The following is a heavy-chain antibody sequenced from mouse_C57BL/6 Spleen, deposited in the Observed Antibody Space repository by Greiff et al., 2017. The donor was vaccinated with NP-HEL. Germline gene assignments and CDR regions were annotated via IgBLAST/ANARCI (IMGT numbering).Heavy chain of an antibody. CDR1: GYTFTDYE. Sequence: QVQLKQSGAELVRPGASVTLSCKASGYTFTDYEMHWVKQTPVHGLEWIGAIDPETGGTAYNQKFKGKAILTADNSSSTAYMELRSLTSEDSAVYYCTRERDSMVTRSWFAYWGQGTLVTVSA. D-gene: IGHD2-2*01. CDR3: TRERDSMVTRSWFAY. V-gene: IGHV1-15*01. J-gene: IGHJ3*01. CDR2: IDPETGGT.